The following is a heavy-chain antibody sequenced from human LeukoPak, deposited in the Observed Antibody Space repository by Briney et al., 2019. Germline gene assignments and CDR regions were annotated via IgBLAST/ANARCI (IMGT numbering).Heavy chain of an antibody. J-gene: IGHJ4*02. Sequence: GGSLRLSCAASGFTFSSYWMSWVRQAPGKGLEWVANIKQDGSEKYYVDSVKGRFTISRDNSKNTLYLQVNSLRAEDTAVYYCAKDRSSWYQNRPDYWGQGTLVTVSS. CDR3: AKDRSSWYQNRPDY. D-gene: IGHD6-13*01. V-gene: IGHV3-7*03. CDR1: GFTFSSYW. CDR2: IKQDGSEK.